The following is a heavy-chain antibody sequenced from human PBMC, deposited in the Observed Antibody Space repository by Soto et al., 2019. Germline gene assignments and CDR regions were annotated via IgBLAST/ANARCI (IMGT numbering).Heavy chain of an antibody. Sequence: QVQLVQSGAEVKKPGASVKVSCKASGYTFTSYDINWVRQATGQGLEWMGWMNPNSGNTGYAQKFQGRVTMTRDTSIGTPDMDLSSLRSADTAVYCCGRGINYPESGEEAFEIWGQGTMVTVSS. V-gene: IGHV1-8*01. J-gene: IGHJ3*02. CDR1: GYTFTSYD. CDR2: MNPNSGNT. D-gene: IGHD3-10*01. CDR3: GRGINYPESGEEAFEI.